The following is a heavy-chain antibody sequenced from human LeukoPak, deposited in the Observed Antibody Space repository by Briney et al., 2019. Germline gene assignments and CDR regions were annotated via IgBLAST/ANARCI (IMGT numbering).Heavy chain of an antibody. J-gene: IGHJ4*02. V-gene: IGHV3-7*03. CDR2: IKQDGSEK. D-gene: IGHD5-18*01. Sequence: GGSLRLSCAASGFTFSSYWMSWVRQAPGKGLEWVANIKQDGSEKYYVDSVKGRFTISRDNAKNSLYLQMNSLRAEDTAVNYCARDSGYSYGPENYWGQGTLVTVSS. CDR1: GFTFSSYW. CDR3: ARDSGYSYGPENY.